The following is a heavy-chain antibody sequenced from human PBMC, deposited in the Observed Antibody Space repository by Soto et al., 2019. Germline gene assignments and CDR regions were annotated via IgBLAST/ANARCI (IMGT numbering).Heavy chain of an antibody. D-gene: IGHD3-10*01. CDR2: ISYDGSNK. J-gene: IGHJ6*02. V-gene: IGHV3-30-3*01. CDR1: GFTFSSYA. Sequence: PVGSLRLSCAASGFTFSSYAMHWVRQAPGKGLEWVAVISYDGSNKYYADSVKGRFTISRDNSKNTLYLQMNSLRAEDTAVYYCARVSYYGSGSYYNLYYYYGMDVWGQGTTVTVSS. CDR3: ARVSYYGSGSYYNLYYYYGMDV.